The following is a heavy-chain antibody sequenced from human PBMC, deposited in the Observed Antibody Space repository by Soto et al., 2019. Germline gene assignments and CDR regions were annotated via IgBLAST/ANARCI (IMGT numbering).Heavy chain of an antibody. CDR2: IYPGDSDT. J-gene: IGHJ3*02. Sequence: GESLKISCKGSGYSFSTYWIGWVRQMPGKGLECMGIIYPGDSDTTYSPSFQGQVTISADKSISTAYLQWSSLKASDTAMYYCARTLFPDAFDIWGQGTMVTVSS. CDR3: ARTLFPDAFDI. V-gene: IGHV5-51*01. CDR1: GYSFSTYW.